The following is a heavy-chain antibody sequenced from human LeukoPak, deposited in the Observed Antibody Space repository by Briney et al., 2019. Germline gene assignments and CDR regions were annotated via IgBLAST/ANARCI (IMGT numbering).Heavy chain of an antibody. D-gene: IGHD4-17*01. Sequence: GGSLRLSCAASGFTFSSYWMSWVRQAPGKGLEWVANIKPDGSEKYYVDSVKGRFTISRDNAKNSLYLQMNSLGAEDTAVYYWARGSLGDLYFDYWGQGTLVTVSS. CDR2: IKPDGSEK. J-gene: IGHJ4*02. V-gene: IGHV3-7*03. CDR3: ARGSLGDLYFDY. CDR1: GFTFSSYW.